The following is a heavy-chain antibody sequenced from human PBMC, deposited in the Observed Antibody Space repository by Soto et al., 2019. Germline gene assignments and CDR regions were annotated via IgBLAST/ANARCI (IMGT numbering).Heavy chain of an antibody. Sequence: GGSLRLSCAASGFTFSSYGMHWVRQAPGKGLEWVAVIWYDGSNKYYADSVKGRFTISRDNSKNTLYLQMNSLRAEDTAVYYCARDKLGPSPWYYGMDVWGQGTTVTVSS. D-gene: IGHD7-27*01. CDR1: GFTFSSYG. V-gene: IGHV3-33*01. J-gene: IGHJ6*02. CDR2: IWYDGSNK. CDR3: ARDKLGPSPWYYGMDV.